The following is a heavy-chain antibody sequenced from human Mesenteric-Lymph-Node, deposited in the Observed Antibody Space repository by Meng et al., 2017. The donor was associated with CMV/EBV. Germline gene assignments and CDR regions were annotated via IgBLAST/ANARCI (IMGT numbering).Heavy chain of an antibody. Sequence: YSMNWVRQAPGKGLEWVSSISTGSTYIYYADSVKGRFTISRDNAKNSLYLQMNSLRAEDTALYYCARVRGTEGEYYDFWSGSGIADYWGQGTLVTVSS. CDR2: ISTGSTYI. CDR3: ARVRGTEGEYYDFWSGSGIADY. D-gene: IGHD3-3*01. J-gene: IGHJ4*02. V-gene: IGHV3-21*04. CDR1: YS.